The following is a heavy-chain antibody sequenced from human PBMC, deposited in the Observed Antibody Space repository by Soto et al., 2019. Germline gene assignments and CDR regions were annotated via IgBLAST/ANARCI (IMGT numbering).Heavy chain of an antibody. J-gene: IGHJ6*02. CDR2: INPSGGST. V-gene: IGHV1-46*01. CDR3: AREGVAPYYYYGMDV. Sequence: GASVKVSCKASGYTFTSYYIQWVRQAPGQGLEWMGIINPSGGSTNYAQTFQGRVTMTTDTSTSTVHMEVRSLRSDDTAVYYCAREGVAPYYYYGMDVWGQGTPVTVSS. CDR1: GYTFTSYY. D-gene: IGHD5-12*01.